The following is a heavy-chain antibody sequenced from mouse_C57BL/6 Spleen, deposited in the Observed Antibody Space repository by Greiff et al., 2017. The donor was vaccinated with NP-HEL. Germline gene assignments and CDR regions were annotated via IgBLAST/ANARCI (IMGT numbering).Heavy chain of an antibody. D-gene: IGHD3-2*02. CDR3: ARGGSSGYDAMDY. Sequence: QVQLKQPGAELVRPGTSVKLSCKASGYTFTSYWMHWVKQRPGQGLEWIGVIDPSDSYTNYNQKFKGKATLTVDTSSSTAYMQLSSLTSEDSAVYYCARGGSSGYDAMDYWGQGTSVTVSS. J-gene: IGHJ4*01. CDR1: GYTFTSYW. CDR2: IDPSDSYT. V-gene: IGHV1-59*01.